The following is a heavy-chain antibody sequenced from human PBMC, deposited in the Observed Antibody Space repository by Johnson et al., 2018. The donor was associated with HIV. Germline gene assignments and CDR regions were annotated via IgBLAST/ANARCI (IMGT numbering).Heavy chain of an antibody. D-gene: IGHD1-26*01. J-gene: IGHJ3*02. CDR2: IKSDGSDT. Sequence: VQLVESGGGLVQPGGSLRLSCAASGFTFSNYWMHWVRQAPGKGLVWVSRIKSDGSDTSYADSVKGRFTISRDIAKNSLYLQMSGLRAEDTAVYYCARVATHAFDIWGQGTMVTVSS. CDR1: GFTFSNYW. CDR3: ARVATHAFDI. V-gene: IGHV3-74*02.